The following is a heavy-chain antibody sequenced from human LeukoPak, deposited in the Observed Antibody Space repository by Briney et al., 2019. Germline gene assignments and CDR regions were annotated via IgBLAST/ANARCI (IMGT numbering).Heavy chain of an antibody. D-gene: IGHD2-21*01. CDR2: IRYDGSNK. V-gene: IGHV3-30*02. CDR1: GFTFSSYG. Sequence: GGSLRLSCAASGFTFSSYGMHWVRQAPGKGLEWVAFIRYDGSNKYYADSVKGRFTISRDNSKNTLYLQMNSLRAEDAAVYFCAKAPVTSCRGAYCYPFDSWGQGTLVAVSS. J-gene: IGHJ4*02. CDR3: AKAPVTSCRGAYCYPFDS.